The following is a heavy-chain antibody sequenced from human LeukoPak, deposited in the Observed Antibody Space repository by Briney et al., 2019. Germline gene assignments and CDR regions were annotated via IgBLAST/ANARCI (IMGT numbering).Heavy chain of an antibody. CDR3: TRVGYIDEGIDY. J-gene: IGHJ4*02. CDR2: IKEDGSER. CDR1: AFIFSGHR. Sequence: GGSLRLSCEGSAFIFSGHRMNWVRQTPGKGLEWVASIKEDGSERQYVDSVKGRFSISRDNTKGSLFLQLNSLRAEDTAIYYCTRVGYIDEGIDYWGQGTLVTVSS. V-gene: IGHV3-7*04. D-gene: IGHD5-24*01.